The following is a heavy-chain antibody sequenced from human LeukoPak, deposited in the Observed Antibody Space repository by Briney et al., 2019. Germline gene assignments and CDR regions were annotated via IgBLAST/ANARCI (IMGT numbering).Heavy chain of an antibody. CDR1: GFPFSDYT. CDR3: ARDRDFRVGNWFDP. CDR2: ISSRSTYI. J-gene: IGHJ5*02. Sequence: PGGSLRLSCTASGFPFSDYTLTWVRQAPGKGLEWVASISSRSTYIYYADSVRGRFTISRDDARKSLYLQVNSLRAEDTAVYYCARDRDFRVGNWFDPWGQGTLVTVSS. D-gene: IGHD3-3*01. V-gene: IGHV3-21*01.